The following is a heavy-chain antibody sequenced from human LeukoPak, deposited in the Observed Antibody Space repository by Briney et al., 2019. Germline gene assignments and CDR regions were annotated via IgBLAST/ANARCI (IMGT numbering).Heavy chain of an antibody. Sequence: SETLSLTCTVSGGSISSSSYYWGWIRQPPGKGLEWIGSIYYSGSTYYNPSLKSRVTISVDTSKNQFSLKLSSVTAADTAVYYCARQPYDSRAWGYWGQGTLVTVSS. CDR3: ARQPYDSRAWGY. CDR1: GGSISSSSYY. V-gene: IGHV4-39*01. D-gene: IGHD3-22*01. J-gene: IGHJ4*02. CDR2: IYYSGST.